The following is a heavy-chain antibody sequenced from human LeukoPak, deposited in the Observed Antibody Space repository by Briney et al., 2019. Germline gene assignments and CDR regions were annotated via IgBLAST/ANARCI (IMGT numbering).Heavy chain of an antibody. D-gene: IGHD4-11*01. CDR3: ARAPYSNALYDY. CDR2: IIPIFGTA. V-gene: IGHV1-69*05. CDR1: GGTFSSYA. J-gene: IGHJ4*02. Sequence: SVKVSSKASGGTFSSYAISWVRQAPGQGLEWMGRIIPIFGTANYAQKFQGRVTITTDESTSTAYMELSSLRSEDTAVYYCARAPYSNALYDYWGQGTLVTVSS.